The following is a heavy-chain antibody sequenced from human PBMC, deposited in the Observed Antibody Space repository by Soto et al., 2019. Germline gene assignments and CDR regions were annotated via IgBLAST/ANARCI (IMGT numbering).Heavy chain of an antibody. CDR1: GFSLNNARMG. D-gene: IGHD2-2*01. CDR2: IFSNDEK. J-gene: IGHJ4*02. V-gene: IGHV2-26*01. CDR3: ARFLLGSCISTSCSYYFDS. Sequence: SGPTLVNPTETLTLTCTVSGFSLNNARMGVSWIRQPPGKALEWLVHIFSNDEKSYNTSLKSRVTISKDTSKSQVVLTMTNMDPVDTATYYCARFLLGSCISTSCSYYFDSWGQGTLVTVSS.